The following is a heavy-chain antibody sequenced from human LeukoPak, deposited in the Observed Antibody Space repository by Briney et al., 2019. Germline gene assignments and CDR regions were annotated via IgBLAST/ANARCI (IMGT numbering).Heavy chain of an antibody. D-gene: IGHD3-16*02. CDR1: GASITDYF. CDR3: ARRQGSYQSFDY. J-gene: IGHJ4*02. V-gene: IGHV4-4*07. Sequence: SETLSLTCTVYGASITDYFWSWIRQPAGKRLEWIGRIYNSGSPNYNPSLKSRVTISVDTSKNQFSLKLSSVTAADTAVYYCARRQGSYQSFDYWGQGTLVTVSS. CDR2: IYNSGSP.